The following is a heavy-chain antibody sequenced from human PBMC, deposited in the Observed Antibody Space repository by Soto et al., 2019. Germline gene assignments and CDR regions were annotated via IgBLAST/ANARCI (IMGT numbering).Heavy chain of an antibody. CDR3: ARTYYYDRVPFEY. Sequence: VQSLKISSKGSGYSFTSYWISWVRQMPGKGLEWMGRIDPSDSYTNYSPSFQGHVTISADKSISTAYLQWSSLKASDTAMYYCARTYYYDRVPFEYWGQGTLVTVSS. D-gene: IGHD3-22*01. CDR2: IDPSDSYT. CDR1: GYSFTSYW. V-gene: IGHV5-10-1*01. J-gene: IGHJ4*02.